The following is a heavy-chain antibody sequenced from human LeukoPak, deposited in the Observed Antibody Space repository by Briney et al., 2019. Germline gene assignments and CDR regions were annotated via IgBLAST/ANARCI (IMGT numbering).Heavy chain of an antibody. Sequence: ASVKVSCKASGYTFTSYGISWVRQAPGQGLEWMGWISAYNGNTNYAQKLQGRVTMTTDTSTSTAYMELRSPRSDDTAVYYCARLRTLLWFGEFSQNRDFDYWGQGTLVTVSS. J-gene: IGHJ4*02. V-gene: IGHV1-18*01. D-gene: IGHD3-10*01. CDR3: ARLRTLLWFGEFSQNRDFDY. CDR2: ISAYNGNT. CDR1: GYTFTSYG.